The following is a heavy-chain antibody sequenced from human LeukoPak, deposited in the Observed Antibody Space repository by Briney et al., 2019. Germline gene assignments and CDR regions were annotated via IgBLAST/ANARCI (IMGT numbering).Heavy chain of an antibody. Sequence: GESLKISCKGSGYRFTSYWIGWVRQMPGQGLEWMGSIYPGDSDTRYSPSFQGQVTISADKSLTTAYLQWSSLKASDTAMYYCATPQVSGWNFDYWGQGTLVTVSS. CDR3: ATPQVSGWNFDY. J-gene: IGHJ4*02. CDR2: IYPGDSDT. V-gene: IGHV5-51*01. D-gene: IGHD6-19*01. CDR1: GYRFTSYW.